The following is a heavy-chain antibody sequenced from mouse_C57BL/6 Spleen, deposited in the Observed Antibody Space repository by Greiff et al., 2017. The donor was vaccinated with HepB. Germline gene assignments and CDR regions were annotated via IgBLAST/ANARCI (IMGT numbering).Heavy chain of an antibody. CDR2: IHPNSGST. Sequence: QVQLKQPGAELVKPGASVKLSCKASGYTFTSYWMHWVKQRPGQGLEWIGMIHPNSGSTNYNEKFKSKATLTVDKSSSTAYMQLSSLTSEDSAVYYCARGGVITTVVPMDYWGQGTSVTVSS. D-gene: IGHD1-1*01. J-gene: IGHJ4*01. CDR1: GYTFTSYW. CDR3: ARGGVITTVVPMDY. V-gene: IGHV1-64*01.